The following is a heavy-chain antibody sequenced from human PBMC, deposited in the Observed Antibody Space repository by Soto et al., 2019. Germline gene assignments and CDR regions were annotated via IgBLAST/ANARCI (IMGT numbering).Heavy chain of an antibody. CDR2: VYYSGST. D-gene: IGHD2-15*01. CDR3: ARQVPVVVVAATRAKNWFDP. V-gene: IGHV4-39*01. CDR1: GGSISSSSYY. J-gene: IGHJ5*02. Sequence: QLQLPESGPGLVKPSETLSLTCTVSGGSISSSSYYWGWIRQPPGKGLEWIGSVYYSGSTYYNPSLKSRVTISVDTSKNQFSLKLSSVPAADTAVYYCARQVPVVVVAATRAKNWFDPWGQGTLVTVSS.